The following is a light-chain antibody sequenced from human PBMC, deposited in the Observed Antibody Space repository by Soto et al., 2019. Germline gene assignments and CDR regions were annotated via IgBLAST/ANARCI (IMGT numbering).Light chain of an antibody. J-gene: IGKJ4*01. V-gene: IGKV1-39*01. CDR3: HQSYCTPALT. CDR1: QSISSY. CDR2: AAS. Sequence: DIQMTQSPSSLSASVGDRVTITCRASQSISSYLNWYQQKPGKAPNLLIYAASSLQSGVPSRFSGSGSGTDSTLTISILQPEHFATYNCHQSYCTPALTFGGGTKVEIK.